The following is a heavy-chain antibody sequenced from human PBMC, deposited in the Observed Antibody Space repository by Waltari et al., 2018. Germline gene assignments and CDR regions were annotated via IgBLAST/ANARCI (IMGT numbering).Heavy chain of an antibody. CDR3: ARRPTGTPTRTLGY. CDR2: INPNRGGT. J-gene: IGHJ4*02. D-gene: IGHD1-7*01. V-gene: IGHV1-2*02. CDR1: GYTFTGYY. Sequence: QVQLVQSGAEVKKPGASVKVSCKASGYTFTGYYMHWVRQAPGQGLEWMGWINPNRGGTNYAQKFQGRVTMTRDTSISTAYMELSRLRSDDTAVYYCARRPTGTPTRTLGYWGQGTLVTVSS.